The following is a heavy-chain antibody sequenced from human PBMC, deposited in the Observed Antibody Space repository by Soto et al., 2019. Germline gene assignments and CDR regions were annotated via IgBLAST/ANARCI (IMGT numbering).Heavy chain of an antibody. CDR1: AFTFDDYA. CDR3: ANLPLYGSGFDC. CDR2: ISWNGASI. Sequence: EVQLVESGGGLVQPGRSLRLSCAASAFTFDDYAIHWVRQAPGRGLEWVAGISWNGASIGYADSVKGRFTISRDNAKNSLHLQMNSLRSEDTALYYCANLPLYGSGFDCWGQGTLVTVSS. J-gene: IGHJ4*02. D-gene: IGHD3-10*01. V-gene: IGHV3-9*01.